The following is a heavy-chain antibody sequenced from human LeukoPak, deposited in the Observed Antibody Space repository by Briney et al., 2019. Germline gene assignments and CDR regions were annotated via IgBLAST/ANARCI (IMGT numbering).Heavy chain of an antibody. Sequence: GGSLRLACAASGLTFSDCYVSWISQAPGKGLEWVSYISRSSGHTNYADSVKGRFTISRDNAKNSLYLQMNSLRAEDTAVYYCARDRRDTGGIDYWGQGTLVTVSS. V-gene: IGHV3-11*05. CDR1: GLTFSDCY. CDR2: ISRSSGHT. D-gene: IGHD1-14*01. J-gene: IGHJ4*02. CDR3: ARDRRDTGGIDY.